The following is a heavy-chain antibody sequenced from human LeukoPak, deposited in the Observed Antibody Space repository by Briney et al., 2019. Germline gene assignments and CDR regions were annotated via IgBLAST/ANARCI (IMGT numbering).Heavy chain of an antibody. J-gene: IGHJ5*02. V-gene: IGHV3-11*06. CDR3: ARGLLWFGESLNWFDP. D-gene: IGHD3-10*01. CDR1: GFTFSDYY. CDR2: ISSSSSYI. Sequence: PGGSLRLSCAASGFTFSDYYMSWIRQAPGKGLEWVSYISSSSSYIYYADSVKGRFTISRDNAKNSLYLQMNSLRAEDTGVYYCARGLLWFGESLNWFDPWGQGTLVTGYS.